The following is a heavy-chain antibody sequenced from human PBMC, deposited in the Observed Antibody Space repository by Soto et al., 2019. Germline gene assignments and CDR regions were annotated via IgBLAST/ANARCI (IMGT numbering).Heavy chain of an antibody. CDR3: ARDLGAAAGRENY. CDR2: ISSSSSYI. Sequence: KPGGSLRLSCAASGFTFSSYSMNWVRQAPGKGLEWVSSISSSSSYIYYADSVKGRFTISRDNAKNSLYLQMNSLRAEDTAVYYCARDLGAAAGRENYWGQGTLVTVSS. CDR1: GFTFSSYS. J-gene: IGHJ4*02. V-gene: IGHV3-21*01. D-gene: IGHD6-13*01.